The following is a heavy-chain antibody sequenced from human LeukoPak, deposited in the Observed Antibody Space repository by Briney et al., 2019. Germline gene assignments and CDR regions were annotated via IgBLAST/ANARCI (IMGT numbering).Heavy chain of an antibody. Sequence: GASLRLSCAVSGITLSNYGMSWVRQAPGKGLEWVAGISDSGGRSNYADSVKGRFTISRDNPKNTLYLQMNSLRAEDTAVYFCAKRGVVIRVILVGFHKEAYYFDSWGQGALVTVSS. CDR1: GITLSNYG. CDR3: AKRGVVIRVILVGFHKEAYYFDS. CDR2: ISDSGGRS. V-gene: IGHV3-23*01. J-gene: IGHJ4*02. D-gene: IGHD3-22*01.